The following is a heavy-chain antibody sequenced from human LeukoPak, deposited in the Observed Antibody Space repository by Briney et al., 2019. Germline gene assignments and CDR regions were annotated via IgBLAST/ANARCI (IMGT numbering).Heavy chain of an antibody. CDR3: ARGTWIQLWFEENWFDP. CDR2: MNPNSGNT. Sequence: ASVKVSRKASGYTFTSYDINWVRQATGQGLEWMGWMNPNSGNTGYAQKFQGRVTITRNTSISTAYMELSSLRSEDTAVYYCARGTWIQLWFEENWFDPWGQGTLVTVSS. CDR1: GYTFTSYD. V-gene: IGHV1-8*03. J-gene: IGHJ5*02. D-gene: IGHD5-18*01.